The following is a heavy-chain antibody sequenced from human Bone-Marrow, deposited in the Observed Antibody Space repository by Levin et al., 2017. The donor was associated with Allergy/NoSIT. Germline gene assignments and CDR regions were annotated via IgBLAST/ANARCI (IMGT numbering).Heavy chain of an antibody. V-gene: IGHV4-39*01. CDR3: ARRKATVTYSFDY. CDR1: GGSISSSSYY. J-gene: IGHJ4*02. Sequence: SETLSLTCTVSGGSISSSSYYWGWIRQPPGKGLEWIGSIYYSGSTYYNPSLKSRVTISVDTSKNQFSLKLSSVTAADTAVYYCARRKATVTYSFDYWGQGTLVTVSS. D-gene: IGHD4-17*01. CDR2: IYYSGST.